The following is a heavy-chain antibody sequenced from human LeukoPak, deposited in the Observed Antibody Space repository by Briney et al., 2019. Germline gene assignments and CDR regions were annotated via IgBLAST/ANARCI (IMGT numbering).Heavy chain of an antibody. Sequence: PGGSLRLSCAASGFTFMRYSMNWVRQAPGKGLEWVSYISSSSSTIYYADSVKGRFTISRDNAKKSMYLQMNSLRAEDTAVYYCASQYCSSISCHWWFDPWGKGTLVNVSS. J-gene: IGHJ5*02. CDR1: GFTFMRYS. V-gene: IGHV3-48*04. D-gene: IGHD2-2*01. CDR2: ISSSSSTI. CDR3: ASQYCSSISCHWWFDP.